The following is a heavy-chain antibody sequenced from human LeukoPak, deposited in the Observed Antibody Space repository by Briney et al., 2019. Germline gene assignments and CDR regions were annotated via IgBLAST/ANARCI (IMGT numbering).Heavy chain of an antibody. V-gene: IGHV3-30*18. CDR1: GFTFSTYG. CDR3: AKEGSASAPT. CDR2: ISYDGSNE. J-gene: IGHJ5*01. Sequence: GGSLRLSCAASGFTFSTYGMHWVRQGPGKGLEWVALISYDGSNEFYADSVKGRFTISRANPQNTLYLQTNSLRAEDTAVYYCAKEGSASAPTWG. D-gene: IGHD3-10*01.